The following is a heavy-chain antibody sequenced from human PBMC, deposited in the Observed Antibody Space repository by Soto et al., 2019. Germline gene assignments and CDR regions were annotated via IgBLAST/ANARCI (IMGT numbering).Heavy chain of an antibody. V-gene: IGHV4-59*01. CDR2: IYYSGST. CDR3: ARDLREVDGDYLIYYYYMDV. J-gene: IGHJ6*03. Sequence: SETLSLTCTVSGGSISSYYWSWIRQPPGKGLEWIGYIYYSGSTNYNPSLKSRVTISVDTSKNQFSLKLSSVTAADTAVYYCARDLREVDGDYLIYYYYMDVWGKGTTVTVSS. CDR1: GGSISSYY. D-gene: IGHD4-17*01.